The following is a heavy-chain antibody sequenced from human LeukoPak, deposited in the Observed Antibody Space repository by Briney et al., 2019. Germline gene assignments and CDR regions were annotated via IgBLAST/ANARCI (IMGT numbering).Heavy chain of an antibody. CDR2: IYYSGST. J-gene: IGHJ4*02. Sequence: SETLSLTCTVSGGSISIYHWRWLRQPPGQGREGFGYIYYSGSTNYSPSLNSRVTISVDTSNNHCSLKLSSVTAADTAVYYCARRYSSSWYGSYFDYWGQGTLVTVSS. CDR3: ARRYSSSWYGSYFDY. D-gene: IGHD6-13*01. V-gene: IGHV4-59*08. CDR1: GGSISIYH.